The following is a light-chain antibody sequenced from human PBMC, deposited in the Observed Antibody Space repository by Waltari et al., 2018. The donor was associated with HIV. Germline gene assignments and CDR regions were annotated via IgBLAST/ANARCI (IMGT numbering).Light chain of an antibody. Sequence: QSVLTLPPSASGTPGQRVTISCSGSSSNIGRNTVNWYQQLPGTSPKLLIYYNNQRPSGVPDRFSGSKSGTSASLAISGLQSEDEADYYCAAWDDSLMGVFGGGTRLTVL. CDR2: YNN. V-gene: IGLV1-44*01. J-gene: IGLJ3*02. CDR1: SSNIGRNT. CDR3: AAWDDSLMGV.